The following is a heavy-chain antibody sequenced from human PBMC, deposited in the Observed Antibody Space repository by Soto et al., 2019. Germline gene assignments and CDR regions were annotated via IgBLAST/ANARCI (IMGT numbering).Heavy chain of an antibody. CDR3: AKDYDYVWGSYLLSDY. CDR1: GGTFSSYA. V-gene: IGHV1-69*13. D-gene: IGHD3-16*02. Sequence: SVKVSCKASGGTFSSYAISWVRQAPGQGLEWMGGIIPIFGTANYAQKFQEGVTITADESTSTAYMELSSLRAEDTAVYYCAKDYDYVWGSYLLSDYWGQGTLVTVSS. J-gene: IGHJ4*02. CDR2: IIPIFGTA.